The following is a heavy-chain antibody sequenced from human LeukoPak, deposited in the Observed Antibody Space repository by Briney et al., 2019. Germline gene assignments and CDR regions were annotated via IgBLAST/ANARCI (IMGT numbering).Heavy chain of an antibody. V-gene: IGHV3-23*01. J-gene: IGHJ6*03. CDR3: AKGGVAATWNFGVWLVASYYYMDV. CDR1: GFTFSSYS. D-gene: IGHD2-15*01. Sequence: GGSLRLSCAASGFTFSSYSMNWVRQAPGKGLEWVSAISGSGGSTYYADSVKGRFTISRDNSKNTLYLQMNSLRAEDTAVYYCAKGGVAATWNFGVWLVASYYYMDVWGKGTTVTISS. CDR2: ISGSGGST.